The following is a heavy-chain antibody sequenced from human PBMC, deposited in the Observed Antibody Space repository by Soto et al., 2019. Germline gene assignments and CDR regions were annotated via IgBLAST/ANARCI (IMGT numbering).Heavy chain of an antibody. CDR1: GGSISSGDYY. CDR2: IYYSGST. D-gene: IGHD6-13*01. CDR3: AIYAGNSVYFDY. V-gene: IGHV4-30-4*01. J-gene: IGHJ4*02. Sequence: QVQLQESGPGLVKPSQTLSLTCTVSGGSISSGDYYWSWIRQPPGKGLEWIGYIYYSGSTYYNPSSKSRVTMSVAASKSKFSRKLGSVTAADTAVYYCAIYAGNSVYFDYWGQGTLVTVSS.